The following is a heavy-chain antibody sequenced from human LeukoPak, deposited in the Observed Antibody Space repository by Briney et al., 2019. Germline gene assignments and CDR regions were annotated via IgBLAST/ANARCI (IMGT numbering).Heavy chain of an antibody. CDR1: GGSFSGYY. Sequence: SETLSLTCAVYGGSFSGYYWSWIRQPPGEGLEWLGEINHSGSTNYNPSLKSRVTISVDTSKNQFSLKLSSVTAADTAVYYCARVARTYRSGWYYNERGDYWGQGTLVTVSS. V-gene: IGHV4-34*01. J-gene: IGHJ4*02. CDR2: INHSGST. CDR3: ARVARTYRSGWYYNERGDY. D-gene: IGHD6-19*01.